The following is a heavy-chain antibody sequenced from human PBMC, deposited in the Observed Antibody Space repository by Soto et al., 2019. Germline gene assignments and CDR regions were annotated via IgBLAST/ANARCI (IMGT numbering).Heavy chain of an antibody. CDR3: ARSTVYDFWSGYYPNEDYYYYYMDV. J-gene: IGHJ6*03. CDR1: GGSISSYY. D-gene: IGHD3-3*01. CDR2: IYYSGST. Sequence: SETLSLTCTVSGGSISSYYWSWIRQPPGKGLEWIGYIYYSGSTNHNPSLKSRVTISVDTSKNQFSLKLSSVTAADTAVYYCARSTVYDFWSGYYPNEDYYYYYMDVWGKGTTVTVSS. V-gene: IGHV4-59*08.